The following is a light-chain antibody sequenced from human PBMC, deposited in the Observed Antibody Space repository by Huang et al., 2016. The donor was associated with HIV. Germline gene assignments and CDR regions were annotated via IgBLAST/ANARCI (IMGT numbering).Light chain of an antibody. Sequence: EIVMTQSPATLSVSAGERATLSCRASQTIGNNLAWYQQRPGQAPRPLFYGASTRTTGVPAMFSGTGSETEFNLTVSSLQPDDFGIYYCQHHNNWPPYTFGQGTRLEIK. CDR3: QHHNNWPPYT. V-gene: IGKV3-15*01. CDR2: GAS. J-gene: IGKJ2*01. CDR1: QTIGNN.